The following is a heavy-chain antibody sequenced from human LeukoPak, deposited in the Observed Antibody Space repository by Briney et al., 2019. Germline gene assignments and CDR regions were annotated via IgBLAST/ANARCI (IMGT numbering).Heavy chain of an antibody. CDR1: GFTFNRYS. CDR2: ISSSSSYI. V-gene: IGHV3-21*04. Sequence: GSLRLSCAASGFTFNRYSMNWVRQAPGKGLEWVSSISSSSSYIYYADSVKGRFTISRDNAKNSLSLQMNSLRAEDTAVYYCAKVPNLGNYYDSSGSEYYFDYWGLGTLVTVSS. D-gene: IGHD3-22*01. CDR3: AKVPNLGNYYDSSGSEYYFDY. J-gene: IGHJ4*02.